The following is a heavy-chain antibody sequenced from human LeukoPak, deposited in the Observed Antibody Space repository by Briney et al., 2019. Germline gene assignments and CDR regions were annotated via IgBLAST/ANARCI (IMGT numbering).Heavy chain of an antibody. J-gene: IGHJ3*02. V-gene: IGHV4-39*01. CDR2: IYYSGST. CDR1: GGSISSSSYY. D-gene: IGHD3-22*01. Sequence: SETLSLTCTVSGGSISSSSYYWGRIRQPPGKGLEWIGSIYYSGSTYYNPSLKSRVTISVDTSKNQFSLKLSSVTAADTAVYYCARRRYYDSSGSPGWAFDIWGQGTMVTVSS. CDR3: ARRRYYDSSGSPGWAFDI.